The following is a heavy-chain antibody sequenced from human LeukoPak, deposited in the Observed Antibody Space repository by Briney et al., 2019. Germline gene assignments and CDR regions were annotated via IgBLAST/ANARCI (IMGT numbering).Heavy chain of an antibody. D-gene: IGHD7-27*01. CDR3: AKDLTGDQNWIDP. CDR1: GFTFSSYG. V-gene: IGHV3-33*06. J-gene: IGHJ5*02. Sequence: GGSLRLSCAASGFTFSSYGVHWVRQAPGKGLGWVAAIWYDGNNKTYADSVKGRFTISRDNSKNTLHLQMNSLRDEDTAVYYCAKDLTGDQNWIDPWGQGTLVTVSS. CDR2: IWYDGNNK.